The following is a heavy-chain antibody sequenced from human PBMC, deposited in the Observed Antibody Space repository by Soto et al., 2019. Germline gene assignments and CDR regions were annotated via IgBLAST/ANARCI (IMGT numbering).Heavy chain of an antibody. D-gene: IGHD2-21*01. V-gene: IGHV1-69*01. CDR3: ARTYCGGECYERNEYFQH. Sequence: QVQLVQSGAEVKKPGSSVKVSCKASGGTFSSYAISWVRQAPGQGLEWMGGIIPIFGTANYAQKFQGRVTITADESTSTAYMELSSLRSEDTAVYYCARTYCGGECYERNEYFQHWGQGTLVTVSS. J-gene: IGHJ1*01. CDR1: GGTFSSYA. CDR2: IIPIFGTA.